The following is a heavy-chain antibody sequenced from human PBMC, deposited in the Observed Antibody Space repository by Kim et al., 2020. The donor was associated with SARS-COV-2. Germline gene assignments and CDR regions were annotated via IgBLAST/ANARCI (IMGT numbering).Heavy chain of an antibody. CDR1: GYTFTDQY. Sequence: ASVKVSCRASGYTFTDQYMHWVRQAPGQGLEWMGRINPNSGGTYHAQKFQGRVTMTSDTSISTAYMELSGLISDDTAVYYCVRLGMAIPTCYYYGMDVWG. CDR2: INPNSGGT. J-gene: IGHJ6*02. D-gene: IGHD7-27*01. V-gene: IGHV1-2*06. CDR3: VRLGMAIPTCYYYGMDV.